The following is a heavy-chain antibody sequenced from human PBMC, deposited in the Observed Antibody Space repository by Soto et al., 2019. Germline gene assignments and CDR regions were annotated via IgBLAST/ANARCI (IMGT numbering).Heavy chain of an antibody. Sequence: ASVKVSCKASGYTFTSYAMQWVRQAPGQRLEWMGWINTGNGDTKYSQKFQDRVTITRDTSASTAYMELSSLRSEDTAIYYCAKGGAYYDFCLDSWGQGTPVTVSS. CDR1: GYTFTSYA. J-gene: IGHJ4*02. D-gene: IGHD3-3*01. CDR2: INTGNGDT. V-gene: IGHV1-3*04. CDR3: AKGGAYYDFCLDS.